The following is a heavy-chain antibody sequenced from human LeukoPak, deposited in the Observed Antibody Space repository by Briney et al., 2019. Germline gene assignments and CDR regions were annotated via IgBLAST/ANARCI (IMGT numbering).Heavy chain of an antibody. V-gene: IGHV3-21*01. CDR2: ISINSGYI. Sequence: PGGSLGLSCAASGFTFSTYNMNWVRQAPGKGLEWVSSISINSGYIYYANSVKGRFTISRDNAKNSLYLQMNSLRAEDTAVYYCARDRNYYDSSGYYSLVDYWGQGTLVTVSS. J-gene: IGHJ4*02. CDR1: GFTFSTYN. D-gene: IGHD3-22*01. CDR3: ARDRNYYDSSGYYSLVDY.